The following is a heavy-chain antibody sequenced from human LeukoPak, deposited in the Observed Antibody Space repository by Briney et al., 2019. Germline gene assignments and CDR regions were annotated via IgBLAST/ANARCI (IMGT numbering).Heavy chain of an antibody. J-gene: IGHJ4*02. CDR1: GGSISSYY. Sequence: SETLSLTCTVSGGSISSYYWSWIRQHPGKGLEWIGYIYYSGSTYYNPSLKSRVTISVDTSKNQFSLKLSSVTAADTAVYYRAGGLGELSRYFDYWGQGTLVTVSS. CDR2: IYYSGST. D-gene: IGHD3-10*01. CDR3: AGGLGELSRYFDY. V-gene: IGHV4-59*06.